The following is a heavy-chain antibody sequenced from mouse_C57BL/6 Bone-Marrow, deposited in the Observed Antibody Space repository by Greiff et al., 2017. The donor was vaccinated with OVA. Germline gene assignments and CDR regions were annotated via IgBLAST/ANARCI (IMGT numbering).Heavy chain of an antibody. CDR2: IDPEDGDT. J-gene: IGHJ1*03. V-gene: IGHV14-1*01. D-gene: IGHD1-1*01. CDR1: GFNIKDYY. CDR3: TTNNCSRNWYFDV. Sequence: VQLQQSGAELVRPGASVKLSCTASGFNIKDYYMHWVKQRPEQGLEWIGRIDPEDGDTEYAPKFQGKATMTADTSSNTAYLQLSSLTSEDTAVYYCTTNNCSRNWYFDVWGTGTTVTVSS.